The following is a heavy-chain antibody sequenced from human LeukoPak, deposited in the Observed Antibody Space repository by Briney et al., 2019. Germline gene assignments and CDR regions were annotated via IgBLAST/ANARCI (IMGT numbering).Heavy chain of an antibody. V-gene: IGHV1-18*01. J-gene: IGHJ6*03. CDR3: ARVGPHCSGGSCSIYYYYYMDV. CDR2: ISAYNGNT. Sequence: ASVKVSCKASGYTFTSYGISWVRQAPGQGLEWTGWISAYNGNTNYAQKLQGRVTMTTDASTSTAYMELRSLRSDDTAVYYCARVGPHCSGGSCSIYYYYYMDVWGKGTTVTVSS. D-gene: IGHD2-15*01. CDR1: GYTFTSYG.